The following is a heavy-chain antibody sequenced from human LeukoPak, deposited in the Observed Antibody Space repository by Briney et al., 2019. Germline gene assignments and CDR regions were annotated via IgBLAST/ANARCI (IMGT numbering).Heavy chain of an antibody. CDR1: GDSVSSNSAA. CDR3: VRTLGYGIDV. CDR2: TYYRSKWYN. V-gene: IGHV6-1*01. Sequence: SQTLSLTCGISGDSVSSNSAAWIWIRQSPSRGLERLARTYYRSKWYNDYAVSVQSRITINSDTSRNQFSLQLNSVTPEDTAVYYCVRTLGYGIDVWGRGTAVTVSS. J-gene: IGHJ6*02.